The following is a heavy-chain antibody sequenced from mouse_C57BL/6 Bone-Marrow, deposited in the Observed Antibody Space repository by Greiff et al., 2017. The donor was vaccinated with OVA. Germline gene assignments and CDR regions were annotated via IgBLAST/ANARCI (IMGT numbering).Heavy chain of an antibody. D-gene: IGHD1-1*01. CDR1: GFNIKDDY. V-gene: IGHV14-4*01. CDR2: IDPENGDT. CDR3: TTPYAYYLDY. Sequence: EVQLQQSGAELVRPGASVKLSCTASGFNIKDDYMHWVKQRPEQGLEWIGWIDPENGDTEYASKFQGKATITADTSSNTAYLQLSSLTSEDTAVYYCTTPYAYYLDYWGQGTTLTVSS. J-gene: IGHJ2*01.